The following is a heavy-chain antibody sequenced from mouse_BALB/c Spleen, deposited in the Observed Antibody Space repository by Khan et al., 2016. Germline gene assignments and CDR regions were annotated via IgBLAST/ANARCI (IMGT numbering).Heavy chain of an antibody. D-gene: IGHD1-1*01. Sequence: EVQLQESGPDLVKPSQSLSLTCTVTGYSITSGYSCHWIRQFPGNKLEWMGYINYSGSTNYNPSLKSRISITRDTSKNQFFLQLNSVTTEDTATNYCARLRDWYFDVWGAGTTVTVSS. J-gene: IGHJ1*01. V-gene: IGHV3-1*02. CDR2: INYSGST. CDR3: ARLRDWYFDV. CDR1: GYSITSGYS.